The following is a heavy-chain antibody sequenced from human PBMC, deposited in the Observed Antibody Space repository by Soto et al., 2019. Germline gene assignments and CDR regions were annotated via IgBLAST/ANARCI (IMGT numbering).Heavy chain of an antibody. V-gene: IGHV1-18*01. Sequence: ASVKVSCKASGYTFTSYGISCVRQAPGQGLEWMGWISAYNGNTNYAQKLQGRVTMTTDTSTSTAYMELSSVTAADTAVYYCARGDHSNVPGGSSWYYAYWGQGTLVTSPQ. D-gene: IGHD6-13*01. J-gene: IGHJ4*02. CDR3: ARGDHSNVPGGSSWYYAY. CDR2: ISAYNGNT. CDR1: GYTFTSYG.